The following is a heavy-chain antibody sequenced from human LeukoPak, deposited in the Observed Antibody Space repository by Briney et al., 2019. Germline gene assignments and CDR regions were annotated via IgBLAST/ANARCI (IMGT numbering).Heavy chain of an antibody. D-gene: IGHD3-22*01. CDR1: GGSFSGYY. CDR2: INHSGST. Sequence: SETLSLTCAVYGGSFSGYYWSWIRQPPGKGLEWIGEINHSGSTNYNPSLKSRVTISVDTSKNQFSLKLSSVTAADTAVYYCARGDYYDSSGYYPLGCWGQGTLVTVSS. V-gene: IGHV4-34*01. J-gene: IGHJ4*02. CDR3: ARGDYYDSSGYYPLGC.